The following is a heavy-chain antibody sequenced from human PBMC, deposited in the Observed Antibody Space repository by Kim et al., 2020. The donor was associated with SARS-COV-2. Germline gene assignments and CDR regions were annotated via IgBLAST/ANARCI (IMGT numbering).Heavy chain of an antibody. Sequence: NPARGDTNCAQKFQGRVTMTSDTSINTAYMELSSLRSDDTAMYYCTREDFWGQGTLVTVSS. CDR3: TREDF. CDR2: NPARGDT. V-gene: IGHV1-2*02. J-gene: IGHJ4*02.